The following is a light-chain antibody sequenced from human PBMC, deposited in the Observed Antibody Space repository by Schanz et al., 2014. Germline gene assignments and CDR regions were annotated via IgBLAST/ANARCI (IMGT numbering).Light chain of an antibody. V-gene: IGKV3-15*01. CDR2: GAS. Sequence: EIVMTQSPATLSVSPGERATLSCRASQSITSYLAWYQQKPGQAPRLLIYGASNRATGIATRFSGSGFGTEFTLTISRLEPEDFAVYYCQRHGSSPLYTFGQGTKVEVK. CDR1: QSITSY. CDR3: QRHGSSPLYT. J-gene: IGKJ2*01.